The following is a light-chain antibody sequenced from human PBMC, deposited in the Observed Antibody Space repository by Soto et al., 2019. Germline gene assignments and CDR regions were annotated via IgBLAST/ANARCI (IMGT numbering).Light chain of an antibody. CDR1: QSLSSY. V-gene: IGKV1-39*01. CDR3: QQSYSTLYT. J-gene: IGKJ2*01. Sequence: IQMTQSPSSLSASLGDRVTITCRARQSLSSYLNWSQQKPGKSPKLLIYAASSLQIGVPARFSGSGSGTDFTLTISSLLPEDFASYYGQQSYSTLYTFGQGTKLEI. CDR2: AAS.